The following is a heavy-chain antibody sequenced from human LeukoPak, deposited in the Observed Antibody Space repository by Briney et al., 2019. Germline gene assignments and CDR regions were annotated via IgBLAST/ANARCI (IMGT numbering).Heavy chain of an antibody. CDR3: ARGGQYGGNSEYFQH. J-gene: IGHJ1*01. CDR2: MNPNSGNT. CDR1: GYTFTSYD. Sequence: ASVKVSCKASGYTFTSYDINWVRQATGQGLEWMGWMNPNSGNTGYAQKFQGRVTITRNTSISTAYMELSGLRSEDTAVYYCARGGQYGGNSEYFQHWGQGTLVTVSS. D-gene: IGHD4-23*01. V-gene: IGHV1-8*03.